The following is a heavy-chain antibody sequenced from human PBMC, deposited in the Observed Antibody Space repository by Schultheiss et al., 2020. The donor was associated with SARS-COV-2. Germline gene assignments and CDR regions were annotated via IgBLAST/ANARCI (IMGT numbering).Heavy chain of an antibody. V-gene: IGHV3-49*04. CDR1: GFTFGDYA. CDR3: TRVLSSSWYGVDY. D-gene: IGHD6-13*01. Sequence: GGSLRLSCTASGFTFGDYAMSWVRQAPGKGLEWVGFIRSKAYGGTTEYAASVKGRFTISRDDSKSIAYLQMNSLKTEDTAVYYCTRVLSSSWYGVDYWGQGTLVTVSS. J-gene: IGHJ4*02. CDR2: IRSKAYGGTT.